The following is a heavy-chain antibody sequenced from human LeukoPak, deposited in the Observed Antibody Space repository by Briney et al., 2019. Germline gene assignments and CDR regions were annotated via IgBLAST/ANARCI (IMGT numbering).Heavy chain of an antibody. CDR3: SRAPLQWEDGAFEY. D-gene: IGHD3-10*01. CDR1: GFTFSGSA. V-gene: IGHV3-23*01. Sequence: TGGSLRLSCAASGFTFSGSAMSWVRQAPGEGLEWVSLISYSGANSYYTDSVRGRFTISRDNSENTVYLQMNSLRADDTAIYYCSRAPLQWEDGAFEYWGQGTLVTVSS. CDR2: ISYSGANS. J-gene: IGHJ4*02.